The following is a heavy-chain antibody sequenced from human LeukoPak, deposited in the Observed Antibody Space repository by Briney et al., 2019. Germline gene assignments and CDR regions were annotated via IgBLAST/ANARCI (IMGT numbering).Heavy chain of an antibody. CDR3: TTDHFN. V-gene: IGHV3-15*01. CDR1: GFTFTDAW. J-gene: IGHJ4*02. CDR2: VKSKARGGTT. Sequence: GGSLRLSCAASGFTFTDAWMGWARQAPGGGLEWVGRVKSKARGGTTDYAAPVKGRFTIARDDSKDTLDLQMNSLKTEDTAIYYCTTDHFNWGRGTLVTVSS.